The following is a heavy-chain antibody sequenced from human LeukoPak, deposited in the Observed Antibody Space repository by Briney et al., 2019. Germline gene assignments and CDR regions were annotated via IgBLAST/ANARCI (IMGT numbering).Heavy chain of an antibody. CDR3: ARDDCSGGSCYGIGY. CDR1: GGTLSSYA. CDR2: IIPIFGTA. D-gene: IGHD2-15*01. J-gene: IGHJ4*02. V-gene: IGHV1-69*05. Sequence: SVKVSCKASGGTLSSYAISWVRQAPGQGLEWMGRIIPIFGTANYAQKFQGRVTITTDESTSTAYMELSSLRSEDTAVYYCARDDCSGGSCYGIGYWGQGTLVTVSS.